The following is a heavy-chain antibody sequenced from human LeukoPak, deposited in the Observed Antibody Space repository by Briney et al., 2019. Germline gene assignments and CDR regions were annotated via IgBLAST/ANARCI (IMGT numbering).Heavy chain of an antibody. J-gene: IGHJ6*04. D-gene: IGHD3-10*02. CDR2: IETDGTRA. Sequence: GGSLRLSCAVSGFTFSEHRMHWVRQVPGKGLEWISWIETDGTRAGYVDSVRGRFTVSRDNAKNSLYLQMNSLRAEDTAVYYCAELGITMIGGVWGKGTTVTISS. CDR1: GFTFSEHR. V-gene: IGHV3-74*01. CDR3: AELGITMIGGV.